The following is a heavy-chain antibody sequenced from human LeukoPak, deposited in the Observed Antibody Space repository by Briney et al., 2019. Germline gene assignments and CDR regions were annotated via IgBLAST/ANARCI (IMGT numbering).Heavy chain of an antibody. J-gene: IGHJ3*02. V-gene: IGHV4-34*01. CDR1: GGSFSGYY. D-gene: IGHD4-17*01. CDR3: AVGDYQGAFDI. CDR2: INHSGST. Sequence: KPSETLSLTCAVYGGSFSGYYWSWIRQPPGKGLEWIGEINHSGSTNYNPSLKSRVTISVDTSKNQFSLELSSVTAADTAVYYCAVGDYQGAFDIWGQGTMVTVSS.